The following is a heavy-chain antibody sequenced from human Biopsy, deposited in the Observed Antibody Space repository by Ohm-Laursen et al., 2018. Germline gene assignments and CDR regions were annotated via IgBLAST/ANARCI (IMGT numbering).Heavy chain of an antibody. J-gene: IGHJ3*02. CDR3: AKLGSGWTGDDALHI. D-gene: IGHD6-19*01. V-gene: IGHV4-59*08. CDR1: GGSISGSS. Sequence: SETLSLTCTVSGGSISGSSWSWIRQAPGRGLEWVGYISYSGSTSNNPSLKNRITISVDTSKNQISLKVTSVTAADTAVYYCAKLGSGWTGDDALHIWGQGTMVTVSS. CDR2: ISYSGST.